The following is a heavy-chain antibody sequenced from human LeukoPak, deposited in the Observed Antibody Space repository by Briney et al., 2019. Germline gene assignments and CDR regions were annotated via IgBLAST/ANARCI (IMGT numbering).Heavy chain of an antibody. D-gene: IGHD3-9*01. CDR1: GFTFSNSA. CDR2: LSGSGITT. J-gene: IGHJ4*02. CDR3: AKDQNFDWVPHDS. Sequence: GGSLRLSCAASGFTFSNSAMSWVRQAPGKGLEWVSTLSGSGITTYYADSVKGRFTISRDNSKNTLYLQMNSLRAEDTAVYYCAKDQNFDWVPHDSWGQGTLVTVSS. V-gene: IGHV3-23*01.